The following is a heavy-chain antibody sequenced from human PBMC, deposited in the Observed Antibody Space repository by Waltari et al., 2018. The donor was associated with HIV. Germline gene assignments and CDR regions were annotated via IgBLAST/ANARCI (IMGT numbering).Heavy chain of an antibody. CDR1: GFTFSSYA. CDR3: ARDYSIAAASGFFDI. D-gene: IGHD6-13*01. V-gene: IGHV3-30*01. J-gene: IGHJ3*02. CDR2: ISYDGSNK. Sequence: QVQLVESGGGVVQPGRSLRLSCAASGFTFSSYAMHWVRQAPGKGLEWVAVISYDGSNKYYADSVKGRFTISRDNSKNTLYLQMNSLRAEDTAVYYCARDYSIAAASGFFDIWGQGTMVTVSS.